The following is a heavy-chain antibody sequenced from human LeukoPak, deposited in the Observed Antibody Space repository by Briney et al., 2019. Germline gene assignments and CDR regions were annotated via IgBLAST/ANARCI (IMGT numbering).Heavy chain of an antibody. CDR1: GFSFSGSA. CDR2: IRSKANSYAT. CDR3: TRTTNVDFDY. Sequence: GGSLRLSCAASGFSFSGSAIHWVRQASGKGLEWVGRIRSKANSYATTYAASVKGRFTISRDDSKNTAYPQMNSLKTEDTAVYYCTRTTNVDFDYWGQGTPVTISS. D-gene: IGHD4-11*01. J-gene: IGHJ4*02. V-gene: IGHV3-73*01.